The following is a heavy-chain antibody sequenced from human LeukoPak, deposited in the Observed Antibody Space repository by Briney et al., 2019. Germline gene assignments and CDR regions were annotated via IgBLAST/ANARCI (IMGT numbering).Heavy chain of an antibody. CDR1: GFAFSSNW. D-gene: IGHD2/OR15-2a*01. CDR3: AKDFVLRSVNFRGGGDAFDI. J-gene: IGHJ3*02. Sequence: PGGSLRLSCAASGFAFSSNWMHWVRHTPGKGLVWVSRINSGGSGTSYADSVEGRFTISRDNAKNTLYLQMNSLRAEDTAVYYCAKDFVLRSVNFRGGGDAFDIWGQGTMVTVSS. CDR2: INSGGSGT. V-gene: IGHV3-74*01.